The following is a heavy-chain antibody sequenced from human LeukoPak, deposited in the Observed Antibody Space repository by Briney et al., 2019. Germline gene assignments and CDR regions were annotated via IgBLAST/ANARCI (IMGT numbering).Heavy chain of an antibody. J-gene: IGHJ5*02. CDR3: ARSGYGSGSYRWFDP. CDR2: ISAYNGNT. D-gene: IGHD3-10*01. V-gene: IGHV1-18*04. CDR1: GYTFTSYG. Sequence: ASVKVSCRASGYTFTSYGISWVRQAPGQGLGWMGWISAYNGNTNYAQKLQGRVTMTTDTSTSTAYMELRSLRSDDTAVYYCARSGYGSGSYRWFDPWGQGTLVTVSS.